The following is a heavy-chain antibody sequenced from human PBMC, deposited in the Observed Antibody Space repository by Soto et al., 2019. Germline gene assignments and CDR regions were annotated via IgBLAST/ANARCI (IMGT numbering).Heavy chain of an antibody. CDR2: IKQDGSEK. CDR3: ARDLGVLNYYFDY. J-gene: IGHJ4*02. V-gene: IGHV3-7*01. D-gene: IGHD2-8*01. Sequence: GGSLRLSCAASGFTFSSYWMSWVRQAPGKGLEWVANIKQDGSEKYYVDSVKGRFTISRDNAKNSLYLQMNSLRAEDTAVYYCARDLGVLNYYFDYWGQGTLVTVSS. CDR1: GFTFSSYW.